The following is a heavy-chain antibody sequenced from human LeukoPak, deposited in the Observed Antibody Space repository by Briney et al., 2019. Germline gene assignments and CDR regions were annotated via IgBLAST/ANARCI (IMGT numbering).Heavy chain of an antibody. CDR1: GGSISSYY. CDR3: ARATSKNWLEP. J-gene: IGHJ5*02. CDR2: IYYSGST. Sequence: SETLSLTCTVSGGSISSYYWSWIRQPPGKGLEWIGYIYYSGSTNYNPSLKSRVTISVDTSKNQFSLKLSSVTAADTAVYYCARATSKNWLEPWGQGTLVTVSS. V-gene: IGHV4-59*08.